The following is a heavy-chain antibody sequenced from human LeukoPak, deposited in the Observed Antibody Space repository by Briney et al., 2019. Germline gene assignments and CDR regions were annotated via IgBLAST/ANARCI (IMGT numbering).Heavy chain of an antibody. CDR3: ARDHSSGWYSQFLVDAFDI. D-gene: IGHD6-19*01. Sequence: ASVKVSCKASGYTFTSYGISWVRQAPGQGLEWMGWISAYNGNTNYAQKLQGRVTMTTDTSTSTAYMELRSLRSDDTAVYYCARDHSSGWYSQFLVDAFDIWGQGTMVTVSS. J-gene: IGHJ3*02. V-gene: IGHV1-18*01. CDR1: GYTFTSYG. CDR2: ISAYNGNT.